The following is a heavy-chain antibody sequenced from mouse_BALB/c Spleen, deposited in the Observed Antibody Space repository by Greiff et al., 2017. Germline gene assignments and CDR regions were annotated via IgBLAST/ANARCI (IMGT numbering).Heavy chain of an antibody. D-gene: IGHD2-1*01. Sequence: VQLQQSGAELVRSGASVKLSCTASGFNIKDYYMHWVKQRPEQGLEWIGWIDPENGDTEYAPKFQGKATMTADTSSNTAYLQLSSLTSEDTAVYYCNAWGGNYFPFDYWSQGTTLTGST. CDR1: GFNIKDYY. J-gene: IGHJ2*01. V-gene: IGHV14-4*02. CDR2: IDPENGDT. CDR3: NAWGGNYFPFDY.